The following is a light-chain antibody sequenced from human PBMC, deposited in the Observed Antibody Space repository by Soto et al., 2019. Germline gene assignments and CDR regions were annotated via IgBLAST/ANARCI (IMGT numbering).Light chain of an antibody. CDR1: QSISDY. J-gene: IGKJ4*01. CDR2: DAS. CDR3: QQGSNWPPGS. Sequence: EVVLTQSPATLSLSPGERATLSCRASQSISDYLAWYQQKPGQAPRLLIYDASNRATGIPARFSGSGSGTDFSLTISSLEPEDSAVYCCQQGSNWPPGSFGGGTKVEIK. V-gene: IGKV3-11*01.